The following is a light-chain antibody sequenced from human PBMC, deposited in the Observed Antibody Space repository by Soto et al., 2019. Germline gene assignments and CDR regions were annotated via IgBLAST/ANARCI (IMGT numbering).Light chain of an antibody. CDR2: LAS. J-gene: IGKJ2*01. CDR3: MQPLQSPSYT. CDR1: HILLHAIGNPY. V-gene: IGKV2-28*01. Sequence: DIVMTQFPHSLPVRPGESASISCTSRHILLHAIGNPYLDWYRQKPGQSPQLLIDLASNRSSGVPDRFSGSRSGTQFTLKISRVVADDVSGYYCMQPLQSPSYTFGQGT.